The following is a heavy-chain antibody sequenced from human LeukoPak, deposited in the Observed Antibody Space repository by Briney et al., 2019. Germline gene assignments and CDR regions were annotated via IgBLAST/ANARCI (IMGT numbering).Heavy chain of an antibody. CDR2: INWNGGST. Sequence: GGSLRLSCAASGFTFDDYGMSWVRQAPGKGLEWVSGINWNGGSTGYADSVKGRFTISRDNAKNSLYLQMNSLRAEDTALYYCARGDRHYYDSSGYFDYWGQGTLVTVS. V-gene: IGHV3-20*04. CDR1: GFTFDDYG. D-gene: IGHD3-22*01. J-gene: IGHJ4*02. CDR3: ARGDRHYYDSSGYFDY.